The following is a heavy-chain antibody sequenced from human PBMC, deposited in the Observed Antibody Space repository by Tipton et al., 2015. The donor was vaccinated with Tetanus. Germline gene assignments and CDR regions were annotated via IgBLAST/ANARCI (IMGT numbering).Heavy chain of an antibody. V-gene: IGHV3-33*01. D-gene: IGHD2-15*01. J-gene: IGHJ4*02. Sequence: SLRLSCAASGFIFSSSGIHWVRQAPGKGLEWVAVSWYDGTDKYYADSVKGRFTISRDNSKNILYLQMNSLRAEDTAVYYCAREADCSGGSCFSGGFDNWGRGTRVTVSA. CDR1: GFIFSSSG. CDR2: SWYDGTDK. CDR3: AREADCSGGSCFSGGFDN.